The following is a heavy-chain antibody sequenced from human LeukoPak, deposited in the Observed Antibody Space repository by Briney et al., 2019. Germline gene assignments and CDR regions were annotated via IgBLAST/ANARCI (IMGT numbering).Heavy chain of an antibody. J-gene: IGHJ4*02. V-gene: IGHV4-34*03. Sequence: SETRSLTCAVYGGSFSGYYWSWIRQPPGKGLEWIGYINYSGTTNYNPSLKSRATMSVDTSKKQFSLRLISVTAADTAVYYCVSGRWSGYYFDTWGQGTRVTVSS. D-gene: IGHD3-3*01. CDR1: GGSFSGYY. CDR2: INYSGTT. CDR3: VSGRWSGYYFDT.